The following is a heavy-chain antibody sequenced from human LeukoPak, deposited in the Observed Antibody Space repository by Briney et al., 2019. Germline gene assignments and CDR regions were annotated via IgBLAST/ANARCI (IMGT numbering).Heavy chain of an antibody. D-gene: IGHD2-15*01. Sequence: GGSLRLSCTASGFTFGDYAMSWVRQAPGKGLEWVGLVRSKAYGGTTEYAASVKGRFTNSRDDSKSIAYLQMNSLKTEDTAVYYCTRGWQSEDYWGQGTLVTVSS. CDR2: VRSKAYGGTT. CDR1: GFTFGDYA. J-gene: IGHJ4*02. CDR3: TRGWQSEDY. V-gene: IGHV3-49*04.